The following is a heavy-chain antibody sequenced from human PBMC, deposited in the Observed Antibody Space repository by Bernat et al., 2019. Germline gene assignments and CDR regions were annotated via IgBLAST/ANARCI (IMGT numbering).Heavy chain of an antibody. CDR1: DYTFPSDG. CDR3: ARVTSIVEVVINYCYYVDV. D-gene: IGHD3-3*01. V-gene: IGHV1-18*01. CDR2: SNGHNGHT. Sequence: QVQLVKSGAEVKKPGASVKVSCKASDYTFPSDGLSWVRQAPGQGLEWMGWSNGHNGHTHYAEKFQGRVTMTTDTYTSTACMELMGLGSDDTAVYYCARVTSIVEVVINYCYYVDVWGEETTLTLSS. J-gene: IGHJ6*03.